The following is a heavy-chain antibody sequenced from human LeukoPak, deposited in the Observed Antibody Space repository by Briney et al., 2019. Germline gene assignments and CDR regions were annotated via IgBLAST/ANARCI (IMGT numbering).Heavy chain of an antibody. Sequence: GGSLRLSCEASGFSLSGSWMHWVRQAPGKGLMWVSQSKYDGSTKSYAASVRGRFTISRDNAKNTLYLHMDSLRAENTAVYYCARSDYFHNWGQGTMVVVSA. CDR3: ARSDYFHN. CDR1: GFSLSGSW. CDR2: SKYDGSTK. V-gene: IGHV3-74*01. D-gene: IGHD3-10*01. J-gene: IGHJ3*01.